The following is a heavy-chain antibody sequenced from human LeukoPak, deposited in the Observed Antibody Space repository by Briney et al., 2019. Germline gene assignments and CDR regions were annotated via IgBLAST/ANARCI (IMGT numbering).Heavy chain of an antibody. CDR1: GASVSNSH. V-gene: IGHV4-59*02. CDR3: AEGYFEPFAH. J-gene: IGHJ4*02. CDR2: LSYTGKT. Sequence: SETLSLTCTVSGASVSNSHWNWIRQFPGKGLEWIGCLSYTGKTDYNPSLSSRVTISLGTSNNPVSLKLKSVTAADTALYFCAEGYFEPFAHWGPGTLVTVSS. D-gene: IGHD2/OR15-2a*01.